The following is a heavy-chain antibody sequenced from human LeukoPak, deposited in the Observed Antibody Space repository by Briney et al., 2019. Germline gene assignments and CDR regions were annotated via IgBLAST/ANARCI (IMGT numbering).Heavy chain of an antibody. CDR3: VKVGDGGYGENYQH. D-gene: IGHD5-12*01. Sequence: GGSLRLSCSASGFTFRDYPIHWVRQAPGEGLQYVSAISSAGGTTYYADSVRGRFTISRDNSKNTLYLQMSSLRAEDTALYYCVKVGDGGYGENYQHWGQGTLVTVSS. J-gene: IGHJ1*01. V-gene: IGHV3-64D*06. CDR2: ISSAGGTT. CDR1: GFTFRDYP.